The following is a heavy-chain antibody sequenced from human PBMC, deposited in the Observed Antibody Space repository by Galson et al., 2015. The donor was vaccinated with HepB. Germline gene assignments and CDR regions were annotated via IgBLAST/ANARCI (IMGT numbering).Heavy chain of an antibody. J-gene: IGHJ3*02. CDR3: ARVGYSSSWYGADAFDI. CDR1: GFTFSSYS. D-gene: IGHD6-13*01. Sequence: SLRLSCAASGFTFSSYSMNWVRQAPGKGLEWVSSISSSSSYIYYADSVKGRFTISRDNAKNSLYLQMNSLRAEDTAVYYCARVGYSSSWYGADAFDIWGQGTMVTVSS. V-gene: IGHV3-21*01. CDR2: ISSSSSYI.